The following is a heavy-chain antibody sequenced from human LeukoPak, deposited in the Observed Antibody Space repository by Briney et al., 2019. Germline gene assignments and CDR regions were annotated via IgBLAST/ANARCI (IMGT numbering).Heavy chain of an antibody. CDR2: ISGSGT. V-gene: IGHV3-23*01. CDR3: ARGYYFDY. J-gene: IGHJ4*02. Sequence: GGSLRLSCAASGFTFSRYAMSWVRQAPRKGLEWVSGISGSGTYYADSVKGRFTISRDNSKNTLNLQMNSLRAEDTALYYCARGYYFDYWGQGTLVTVSS. CDR1: GFTFSRYA.